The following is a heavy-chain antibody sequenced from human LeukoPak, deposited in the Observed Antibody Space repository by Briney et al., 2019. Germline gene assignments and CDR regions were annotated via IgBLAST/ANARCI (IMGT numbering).Heavy chain of an antibody. D-gene: IGHD2-2*01. CDR3: ARERDNRYCSSISCYAFDY. Sequence: ASVTVSCKASGYTFTSYGISWVRQAPGQGLEWMGWINPNSGGTNSAQKFQGRVTMTRDTSISTAYMELSRLRSDDTAVYYCARERDNRYCSSISCYAFDYWGQGTLVTVSS. CDR1: GYTFTSYG. J-gene: IGHJ4*02. CDR2: INPNSGGT. V-gene: IGHV1-2*02.